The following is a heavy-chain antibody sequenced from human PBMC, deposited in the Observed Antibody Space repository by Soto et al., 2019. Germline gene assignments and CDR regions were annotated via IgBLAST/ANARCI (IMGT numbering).Heavy chain of an antibody. CDR1: GGSISSYY. V-gene: IGHV4-59*01. D-gene: IGHD3-22*01. CDR3: AAYSSGYYFPHY. J-gene: IGHJ4*02. Sequence: SETLSLTCTVSGGSISSYYWSWIRQPPGKGLEWIGYIYYSGSTNYNPSLKSRVTISVDTSKNQFSLKLSSVTAADTAVYYCAAYSSGYYFPHYWGQGTLVTVSS. CDR2: IYYSGST.